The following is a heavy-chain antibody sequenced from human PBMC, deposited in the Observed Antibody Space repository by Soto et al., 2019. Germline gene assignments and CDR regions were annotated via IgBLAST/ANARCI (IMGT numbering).Heavy chain of an antibody. CDR3: AKGSSSSWYSANYFDY. J-gene: IGHJ4*02. D-gene: IGHD6-13*01. CDR1: GFTFSSYA. CDR2: ISGSGGST. V-gene: IGHV3-23*01. Sequence: GGSLRLSCAASGFTFSSYAMSRVRQAPGKGLEWVSAISGSGGSTYYADSVKGRFTISRDNSKNTLYLQMNSLRAEDTAVYYCAKGSSSSWYSANYFDYWGQGISVTVSS.